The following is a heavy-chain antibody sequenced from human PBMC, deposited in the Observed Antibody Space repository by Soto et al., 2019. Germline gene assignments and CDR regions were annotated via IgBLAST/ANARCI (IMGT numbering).Heavy chain of an antibody. CDR3: ARDGRCSSTSCYGAFDI. Sequence: EVQLVESGGGLVQPGGSLRLSCAASGFTFSSYWMSWVRQAPGKRLEWVANIKQDGSEKYYVDSVKGRFTISRDNAKNSLYLQMNSLRAEDTAVYYCARDGRCSSTSCYGAFDIWGQGTMVTVSS. V-gene: IGHV3-7*01. CDR2: IKQDGSEK. D-gene: IGHD2-2*01. J-gene: IGHJ3*02. CDR1: GFTFSSYW.